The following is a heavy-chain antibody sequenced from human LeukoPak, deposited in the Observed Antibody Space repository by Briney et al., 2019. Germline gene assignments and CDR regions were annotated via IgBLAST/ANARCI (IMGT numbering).Heavy chain of an antibody. CDR3: ARAEVEMATIFFDY. J-gene: IGHJ4*02. CDR2: ISSSSSYI. Sequence: GGSLRLCCAASGFTFSSYSMNWVRQAPGKGLEWVSSISSSSSYIYYADSVKGRFTISRDNAKNSLYLQMNSLRAEDTAVYYCARAEVEMATIFFDYWGQRTLVTVSS. D-gene: IGHD5-24*01. V-gene: IGHV3-21*01. CDR1: GFTFSSYS.